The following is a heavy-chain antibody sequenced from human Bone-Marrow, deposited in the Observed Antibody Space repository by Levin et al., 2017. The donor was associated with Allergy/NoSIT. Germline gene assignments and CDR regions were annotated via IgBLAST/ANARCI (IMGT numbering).Heavy chain of an antibody. CDR2: INHSGST. CDR1: GGSFSGYY. J-gene: IGHJ4*02. Sequence: SETLSLTCAVYGGSFSGYYWSWIRQPPGKGLEWIGEINHSGSTNYNPSLKSRVTISVDTSKNQFSLKLSSVTAADTAVYYCARGAVTTPIGYWGQGTLVTVSS. CDR3: ARGAVTTPIGY. V-gene: IGHV4-34*01. D-gene: IGHD4-17*01.